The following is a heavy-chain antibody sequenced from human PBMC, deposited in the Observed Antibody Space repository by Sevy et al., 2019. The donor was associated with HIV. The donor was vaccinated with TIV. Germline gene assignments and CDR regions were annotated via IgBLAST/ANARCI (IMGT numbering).Heavy chain of an antibody. CDR3: AKDTDSGSYLNDAFDI. Sequence: GGSLRLSCAASGFTFSSFAMSWVRQTPGKGLEWVSGLNGSGGRTHYPDSVKGRFTISRDNSKNTLYLQMNSLRAEDTAVYYCAKDTDSGSYLNDAFDIWGQGTMVTVSS. J-gene: IGHJ3*02. CDR2: LNGSGGRT. D-gene: IGHD1-26*01. V-gene: IGHV3-23*01. CDR1: GFTFSSFA.